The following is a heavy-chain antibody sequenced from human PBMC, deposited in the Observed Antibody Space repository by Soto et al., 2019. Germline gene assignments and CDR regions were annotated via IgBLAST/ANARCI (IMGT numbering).Heavy chain of an antibody. V-gene: IGHV3-7*03. D-gene: IGHD5-18*01. Sequence: GGSLRLSCAASGFTFSSYWMSWVRQAPGKGLEWVANIKQDGSEKYYVDSVKGRFTISRDNAKNSLYLQMNSLRAEDTAVYYCARDTRTKQLWYRGYYYYGMDVWGQGTTVTVSS. CDR1: GFTFSSYW. CDR2: IKQDGSEK. CDR3: ARDTRTKQLWYRGYYYYGMDV. J-gene: IGHJ6*02.